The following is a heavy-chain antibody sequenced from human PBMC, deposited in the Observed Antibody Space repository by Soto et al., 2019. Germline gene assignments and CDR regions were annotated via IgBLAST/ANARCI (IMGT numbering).Heavy chain of an antibody. Sequence: ASVKVSCKASGYTFTSSGMSWVRQAPGQGLEWMGWISAHTGSSEYAQRFQGRVTMTTDRSTSTAYMELSSLRSEDTAVYYCARRAETNGWNGFGADKYYFDFWGQGTLVTVSS. CDR1: GYTFTSSG. CDR2: ISAHTGSS. D-gene: IGHD1-1*01. V-gene: IGHV1-18*01. J-gene: IGHJ4*02. CDR3: ARRAETNGWNGFGADKYYFDF.